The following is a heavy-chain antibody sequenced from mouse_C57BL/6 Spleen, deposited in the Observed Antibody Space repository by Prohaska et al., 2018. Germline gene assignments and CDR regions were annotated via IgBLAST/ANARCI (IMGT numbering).Heavy chain of an antibody. Sequence: QVQLQQSGAELVRPGTSVKMSCKASGYTFTNYWIGWAKQRPGHGLEWIGDIYPGGGYTNYNEKFKGKATLTADKSSSTAYMQFSSLTSEDSAIYYCAREVTTGGYYFDYWGQGTTLTVSS. CDR1: GYTFTNYW. D-gene: IGHD2-2*01. V-gene: IGHV1-63*01. CDR2: IYPGGGYT. J-gene: IGHJ2*01. CDR3: AREVTTGGYYFDY.